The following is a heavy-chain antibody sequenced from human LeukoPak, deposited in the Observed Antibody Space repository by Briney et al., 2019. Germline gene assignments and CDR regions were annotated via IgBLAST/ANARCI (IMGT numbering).Heavy chain of an antibody. V-gene: IGHV3-48*04. CDR2: ISSSSSTI. CDR1: GFTFSSYS. J-gene: IGHJ4*02. CDR3: ARSTMVRGDLGY. Sequence: PGGSLRLSCAASGFTFSSYSMNWVRQAPGKGLEWVSYISSSSSTIDYADSVKGRFTISRDNAKNSLYLQMNSLRAEDTAVYYCARSTMVRGDLGYWGQGTLVTVSS. D-gene: IGHD3-10*01.